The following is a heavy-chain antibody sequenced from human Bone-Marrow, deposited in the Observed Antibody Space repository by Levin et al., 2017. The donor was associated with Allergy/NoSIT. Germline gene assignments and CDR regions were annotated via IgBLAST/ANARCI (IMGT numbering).Heavy chain of an antibody. CDR2: IYYSGST. CDR3: ARGPGSENLDY. D-gene: IGHD3-10*01. J-gene: IGHJ4*02. Sequence: SETLSLTCAVSGDSITSYYWTWIRQTPGEGLEWIGNIYYSGSTNYNPSLESRVTMSIDTSKNQFFLKLSSVTAADTAVSYCARGPGSENLDYWGQGTLVTVSS. CDR1: GDSITSYY. V-gene: IGHV4-59*08.